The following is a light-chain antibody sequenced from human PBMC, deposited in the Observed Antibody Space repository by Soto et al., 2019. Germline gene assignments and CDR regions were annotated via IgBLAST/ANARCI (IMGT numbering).Light chain of an antibody. CDR2: DVN. CDR3: ASYTSSTTVV. V-gene: IGLV2-14*01. J-gene: IGLJ2*01. CDR1: SSDVGGYNY. Sequence: QSALTQPASVSGSPGQSITISWTGTSSDVGGYNYVSWYQQYPGKAPKLMIYDVNNRPSGVSDRFSGSKSGHTTSLTISGLQAEDEADYYCASYTSSTTVVFGGGTKLTVL.